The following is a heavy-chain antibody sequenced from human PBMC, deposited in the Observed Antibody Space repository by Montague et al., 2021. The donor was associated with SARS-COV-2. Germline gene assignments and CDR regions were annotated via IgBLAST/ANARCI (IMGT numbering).Heavy chain of an antibody. J-gene: IGHJ3*01. Sequence: SETLSLTCAVYGGSFSVYYWSWLCKSPRSGMERMAEINHSGTANYKSSLKSRVSITVDTSKNQFTLKLTSVTAADTATYYCAKERGVVRAARDLVAFDLWGQGTMVTVSS. CDR1: GGSFSVYY. D-gene: IGHD2-2*01. CDR3: AKERGVVRAARDLVAFDL. V-gene: IGHV4-34*01. CDR2: INHSGTA.